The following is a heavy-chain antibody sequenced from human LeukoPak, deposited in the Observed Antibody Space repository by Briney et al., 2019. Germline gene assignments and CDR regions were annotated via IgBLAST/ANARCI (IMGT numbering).Heavy chain of an antibody. D-gene: IGHD3-22*01. CDR2: ISSSSSTI. CDR1: GFTFSSYS. CDR3: ARVPYYYDSSGSEHNYYFDY. J-gene: IGHJ4*02. V-gene: IGHV3-48*01. Sequence: GGSLRLSCAASGFTFSSYSMNRVRQAPGKGLEWVSYISSSSSTIYYADSVKGRFTISRDNAKNSLYLQMNSLRAEDTAVYYCARVPYYYDSSGSEHNYYFDYWGQGTLVTVSS.